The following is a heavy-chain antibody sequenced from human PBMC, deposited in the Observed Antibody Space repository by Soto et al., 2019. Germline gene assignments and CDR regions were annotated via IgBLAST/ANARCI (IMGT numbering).Heavy chain of an antibody. Sequence: GASVKVSCKASGYTFTGYYMHWVRQAPGQGLEWMGWINPNSGGTNYAQKFQGWVTMTRDTSISTAYMELSRLRSDDTAVYYCARNLGDRYYYGMDVWGQGTTVTVSS. D-gene: IGHD3-22*01. CDR1: GYTFTGYY. J-gene: IGHJ6*02. CDR2: INPNSGGT. CDR3: ARNLGDRYYYGMDV. V-gene: IGHV1-2*04.